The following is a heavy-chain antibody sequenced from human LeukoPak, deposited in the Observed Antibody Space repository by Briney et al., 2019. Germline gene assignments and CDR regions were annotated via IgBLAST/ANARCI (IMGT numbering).Heavy chain of an antibody. Sequence: KPGGSLRLSCAASGFTFSDYYMSWIRQAPGKGLEWVSYISSSSSYTNYADSVKGRFTISRDNAKNSLYLQMNSLRDEDTAVYYCARDFYGDWAFDIWGQGTMVTVSS. V-gene: IGHV3-11*06. J-gene: IGHJ3*02. D-gene: IGHD4-17*01. CDR2: ISSSSSYT. CDR3: ARDFYGDWAFDI. CDR1: GFTFSDYY.